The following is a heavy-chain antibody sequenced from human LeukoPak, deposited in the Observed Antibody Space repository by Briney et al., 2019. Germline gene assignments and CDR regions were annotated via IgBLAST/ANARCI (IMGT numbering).Heavy chain of an antibody. D-gene: IGHD1-1*01. J-gene: IGHJ4*02. CDR1: GFTFSSFG. CDR3: ARNPYNGAPLGY. CDR2: ILYDGTNK. Sequence: AGGSLRLSCAASGFTFSSFGMHWVRQAPGQGPEWVAFILYDGTNKYYADSVKGRFTISRDNAKNSLYLEMNSLRAEDTGVYYCARNPYNGAPLGYWGQGALVTVSS. V-gene: IGHV3-30*12.